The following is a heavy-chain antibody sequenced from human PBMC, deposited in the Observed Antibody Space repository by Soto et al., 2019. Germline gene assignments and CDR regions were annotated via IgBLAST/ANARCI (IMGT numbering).Heavy chain of an antibody. Sequence: QVQLVQSGAEVKKPGSSVKVSCKASGGTFNNYAITWVRQAPGQGLEWMGGIVPIFGTPKYAQKFQGRVTITADKSTQMAYMELGSRKSEDTAEYFCARDHYDSTGHDKYYYYGTEDWGQWTTVTVSS. D-gene: IGHD3-22*01. CDR1: GGTFNNYA. V-gene: IGHV1-69*06. CDR3: ARDHYDSTGHDKYYYYGTED. J-gene: IGHJ6*02. CDR2: IVPIFGTP.